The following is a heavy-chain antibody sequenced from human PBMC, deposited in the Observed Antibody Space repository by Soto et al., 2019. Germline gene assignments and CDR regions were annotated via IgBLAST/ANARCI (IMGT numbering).Heavy chain of an antibody. Sequence: EVQLVESGGGLVKPGGSLRLSCVASGFTFTNAWMTWVRQAPGKGLEWAGRLKGKADGGTINFAAPVKGRFTISRDDSKNTLYLEINSLKTEDTAVYYCVTGLRSASLDCWGQGTLVTVSS. CDR3: VTGLRSASLDC. D-gene: IGHD1-26*01. CDR1: GFTFTNAW. J-gene: IGHJ4*02. V-gene: IGHV3-15*01. CDR2: LKGKADGGTI.